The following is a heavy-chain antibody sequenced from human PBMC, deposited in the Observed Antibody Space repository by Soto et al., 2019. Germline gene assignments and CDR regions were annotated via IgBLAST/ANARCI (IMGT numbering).Heavy chain of an antibody. CDR3: ARHQGPAAGNYGMDA. D-gene: IGHD6-13*01. V-gene: IGHV3-21*01. CDR1: GFTFSSYS. J-gene: IGHJ6*02. CDR2: ISSSSSYI. Sequence: GGSLRLSCAVSGFTFSSYSMNWVRQAPGKGLEWVASISSSSSYIYYADSVKGRFTISRDKAKNSLFLQMSSLRAEDSALYYCARHQGPAAGNYGMDAWGQGTTVTVSS.